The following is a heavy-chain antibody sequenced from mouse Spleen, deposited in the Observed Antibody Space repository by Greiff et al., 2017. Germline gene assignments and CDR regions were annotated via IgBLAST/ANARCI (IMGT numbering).Heavy chain of an antibody. CDR3: ARGRNYYDYDAWFAY. Sequence: VQLQQSGAELVRPGSSVKISCKASGYAFSSYWMNWVKQRPGQGLEWIGQIYPGDGDTNYNGKFKGKATLTADKSSSTAYMQLSSLTSEDSAVYFCARGRNYYDYDAWFAYWGQGTLVTVSA. J-gene: IGHJ3*01. CDR1: GYAFSSYW. D-gene: IGHD2-4*01. CDR2: IYPGDGDT. V-gene: IGHV1-80*01.